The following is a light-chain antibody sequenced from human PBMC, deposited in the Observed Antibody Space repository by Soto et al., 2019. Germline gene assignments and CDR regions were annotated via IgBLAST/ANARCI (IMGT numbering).Light chain of an antibody. J-gene: IGKJ2*01. V-gene: IGKV1-39*01. CDR3: QQSYSIPYP. CDR1: QRISSY. CDR2: SAS. Sequence: DVPMHQSPYSLSSSLGDRVTITCRASQRISSYLNWYQQKLGKAPKLLIYSASSLQSGVPSRFSCSRAGTDCTLTISSLQPEDVAPYYCQQSYSIPYPFGQGTKLEIK.